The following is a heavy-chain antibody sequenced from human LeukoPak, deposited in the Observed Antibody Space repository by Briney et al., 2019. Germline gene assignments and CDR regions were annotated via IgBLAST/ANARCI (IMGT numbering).Heavy chain of an antibody. Sequence: GGSLRLSCAASGFTFSSYGMHWVRQAPGKGLEWVAVISYDGSNKYYADSVKGRFTISRDNSKNTLYLQMNSLRAEDTAVYYCXXDMYXYDSSAPTGDYWGQGTLVTVSS. J-gene: IGHJ4*02. D-gene: IGHD3-22*01. CDR3: XXDMYXYDSSAPTGDY. V-gene: IGHV3-30*03. CDR1: GFTFSSYG. CDR2: ISYDGSNK.